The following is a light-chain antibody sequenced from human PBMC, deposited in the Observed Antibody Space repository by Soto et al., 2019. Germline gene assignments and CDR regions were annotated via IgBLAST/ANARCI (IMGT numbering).Light chain of an antibody. J-gene: IGKJ5*01. Sequence: DMQITHSPPALSASVLNRVTITSRASQTISSWLAWYQQKPGKAPKLLIYRASSLESGVPSRFSGSGSGTEFTLTINSLQPDDFATYYCQQYNSYYFTFGQGTRLEIK. CDR3: QQYNSYYFT. CDR2: RAS. V-gene: IGKV1-5*01. CDR1: QTISSW.